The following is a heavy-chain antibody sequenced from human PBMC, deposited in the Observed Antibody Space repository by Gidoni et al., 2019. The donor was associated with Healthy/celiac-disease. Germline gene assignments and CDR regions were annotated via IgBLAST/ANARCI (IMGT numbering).Heavy chain of an antibody. V-gene: IGHV3-23*04. Sequence: EVQLVESGGGLVQPGGSLRLSCAASGFTFSSHAMRWVRQAPGKGLEWVSAISGSGGSTYYADSVKGRFTISRDNSKNTLYLQMNSLRAEDTAVYYCAKWTYGGNWAPGYYGMDVWGQGTTVTVSS. CDR1: GFTFSSHA. CDR3: AKWTYGGNWAPGYYGMDV. J-gene: IGHJ6*02. D-gene: IGHD2-15*01. CDR2: ISGSGGST.